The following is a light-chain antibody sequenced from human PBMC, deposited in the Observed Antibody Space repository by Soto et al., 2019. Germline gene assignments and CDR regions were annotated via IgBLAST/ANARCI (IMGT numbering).Light chain of an antibody. J-gene: IGKJ4*01. V-gene: IGKV1-39*01. Sequence: DIQMTQSPASLSASVGDRITITCRASQSISTPLRWYQQKPGKAPKLLIYTASNLQSGVPSRFSGSGAGTDFTLTISSLQPEDFATYYCQQSSTTLTFGGGTKVEIK. CDR3: QQSSTTLT. CDR1: QSISTP. CDR2: TAS.